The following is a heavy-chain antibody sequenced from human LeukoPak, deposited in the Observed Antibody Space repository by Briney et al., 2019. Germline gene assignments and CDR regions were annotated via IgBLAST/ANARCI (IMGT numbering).Heavy chain of an antibody. V-gene: IGHV3-30-3*01. CDR1: GFTFSSYA. J-gene: IGHJ4*02. D-gene: IGHD6-13*01. CDR2: ISYDGSSK. Sequence: GGSLRLSCAASGFTFSSYAMHWVRQAPGKGLEWVAVISYDGSSKYYADSVKGRFTISRDNSKNTLYLQMNSLRAEDTAVYYCARGARDSSSWWDEYYFDYWGQGTLVTVSS. CDR3: ARGARDSSSWWDEYYFDY.